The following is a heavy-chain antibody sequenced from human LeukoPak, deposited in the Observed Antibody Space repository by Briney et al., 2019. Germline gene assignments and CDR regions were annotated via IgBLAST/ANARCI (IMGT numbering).Heavy chain of an antibody. Sequence: GGSLRLSCVASGFTFRSYEMNWVRQAPGKGLEWVSYIRSSDSSTHYADSVRGRFTISRDNAKNSLYLQMNSLRVEDMGVYYCARETRGHYYDSSGPDHWGQGTLVTVSS. D-gene: IGHD3-22*01. J-gene: IGHJ5*02. CDR1: GFTFRSYE. CDR2: IRSSDSST. CDR3: ARETRGHYYDSSGPDH. V-gene: IGHV3-48*03.